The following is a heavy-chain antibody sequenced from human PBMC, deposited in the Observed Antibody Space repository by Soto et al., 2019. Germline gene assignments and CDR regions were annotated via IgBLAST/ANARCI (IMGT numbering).Heavy chain of an antibody. CDR3: AREGRVDWYAFDY. Sequence: ASVKVSCKASGYTFTSYAMHWVRQAPGQRLEWMGWINAGNGNTKYSQKFQGRVTITRDTSASTAYMELSSLRSEDTAVYYCAREGRVDWYAFDYWGQGTLVTSPQ. D-gene: IGHD3-9*01. J-gene: IGHJ4*02. V-gene: IGHV1-3*01. CDR1: GYTFTSYA. CDR2: INAGNGNT.